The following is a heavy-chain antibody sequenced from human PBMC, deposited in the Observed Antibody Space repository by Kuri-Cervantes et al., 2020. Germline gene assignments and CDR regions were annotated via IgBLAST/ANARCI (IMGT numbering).Heavy chain of an antibody. CDR1: GFTFSNAW. CDR2: IKGDGSEK. V-gene: IGHV3-7*01. CDR3: TRETSGPGY. Sequence: GGSLRLSCAASGFTFSNAWMSWVRQAPGKGLEWVANIKGDGSEKYYVGSVRGRFTVSRDNAKNALYLQMNSLRAEDTAVYYCTRETSGPGYWGQGTLVTVSS. J-gene: IGHJ4*02. D-gene: IGHD5-12*01.